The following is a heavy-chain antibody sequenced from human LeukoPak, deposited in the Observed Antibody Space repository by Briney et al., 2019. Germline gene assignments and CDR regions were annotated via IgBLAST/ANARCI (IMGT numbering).Heavy chain of an antibody. D-gene: IGHD1-26*01. Sequence: GGSLRLSCAASGFIVSSNYMSWVRQAPGKGLEWVSIIYSGGTTYYADSVKGRFTISRDTPKNTLYLQMNSLRAEDTAVYYCAKVGATHFDYWGQGTLVTVSS. CDR1: GFIVSSNY. V-gene: IGHV3-53*05. J-gene: IGHJ4*02. CDR3: AKVGATHFDY. CDR2: IYSGGTT.